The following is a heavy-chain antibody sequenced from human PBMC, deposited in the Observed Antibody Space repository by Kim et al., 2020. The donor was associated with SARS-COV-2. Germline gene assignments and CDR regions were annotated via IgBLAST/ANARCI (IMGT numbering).Heavy chain of an antibody. V-gene: IGHV4-34*01. J-gene: IGHJ4*02. CDR2: INHSGST. Sequence: SETLSLTCAVYGGSFSGYYWSWIRQPPGKGLEWIGEINHSGSTNYNPSLKSRVTISVDTSKNQFSLKLSSVTAADTAVYYCARGEYYYDSSGYYSLDYWGQGTLVTVSS. D-gene: IGHD3-22*01. CDR1: GGSFSGYY. CDR3: ARGEYYYDSSGYYSLDY.